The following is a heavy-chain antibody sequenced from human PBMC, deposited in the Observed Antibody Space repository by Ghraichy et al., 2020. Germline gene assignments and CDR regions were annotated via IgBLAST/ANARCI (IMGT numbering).Heavy chain of an antibody. V-gene: IGHV4-34*01. D-gene: IGHD3-10*01. CDR3: ARGVLWFGNRNAFDI. CDR1: GGSFSGYY. CDR2: INHSGST. J-gene: IGHJ3*02. Sequence: SETLSLTCAVYGGSFSGYYWSWIRQPPGKGLEWIGEINHSGSTNYNPSLKSRVTISVDTSKNQFSLKLSSVTAADTAVYYCARGVLWFGNRNAFDIWGQGTMVTVSS.